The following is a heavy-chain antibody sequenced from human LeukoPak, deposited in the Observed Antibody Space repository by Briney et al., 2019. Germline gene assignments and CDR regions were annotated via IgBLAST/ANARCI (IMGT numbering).Heavy chain of an antibody. CDR2: IRSSGSNI. CDR3: ARQAVCGGDCYSRHFDL. V-gene: IGHV3-48*01. CDR1: GFTFSSHS. Sequence: GGSLRLSCAASGFTFSSHSMSWVRQAPGKGLEWVSYIRSSGSNIYYTDSVKGRFTISRDNAKNSLYLQMNSLRAEDTAVYYCARQAVCGGDCYSRHFDLWGQGTLVTVSS. J-gene: IGHJ4*02. D-gene: IGHD2-21*02.